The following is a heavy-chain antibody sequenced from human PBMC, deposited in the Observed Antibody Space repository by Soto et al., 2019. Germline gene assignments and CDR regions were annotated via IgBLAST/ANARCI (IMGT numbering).Heavy chain of an antibody. J-gene: IGHJ3*02. D-gene: IGHD3-22*01. V-gene: IGHV3-NL1*01. Sequence: GGSLRLSCAASGFTLSSYGMHWVRQAPGKGLEWVSVIHSGGNTYYADSVKGRFTISRDNSKNTLYLQMNSLRAEDTAVYYCATYYYDSSGYLHDAFDIWGQGTMVTVSS. CDR3: ATYYYDSSGYLHDAFDI. CDR1: GFTLSSYG. CDR2: IHSGGNT.